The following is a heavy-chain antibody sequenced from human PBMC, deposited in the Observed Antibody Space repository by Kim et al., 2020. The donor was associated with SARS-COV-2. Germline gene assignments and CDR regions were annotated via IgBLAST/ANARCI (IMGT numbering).Heavy chain of an antibody. J-gene: IGHJ4*02. CDR3: ARVPNTIFGVVTHFDY. D-gene: IGHD3-3*01. V-gene: IGHV4-31*02. Sequence: PSLKSRVTISVDTSKNQFSLKRSSVTAADTAVYYCARVPNTIFGVVTHFDYWGQGTLVTVSS.